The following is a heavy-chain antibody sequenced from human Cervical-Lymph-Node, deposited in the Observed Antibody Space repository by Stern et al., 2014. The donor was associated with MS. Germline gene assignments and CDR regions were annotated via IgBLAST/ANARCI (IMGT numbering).Heavy chain of an antibody. CDR2: IIPIFGTA. V-gene: IGHV1-69*01. CDR3: TRGELKEGLVRGMDV. J-gene: IGHJ6*02. D-gene: IGHD1-26*01. CDR1: GGTFSSYA. Sequence: VQLVQSGAEVKKPGSSVKVSCKASGGTFSSYAISWVRPAPGQGIEWMGGIIPIFGTANYAQKLQGRVPITADAPTTTAYVELSSLGSEDAAVYYCTRGELKEGLVRGMDVWGQGTTVTVSS.